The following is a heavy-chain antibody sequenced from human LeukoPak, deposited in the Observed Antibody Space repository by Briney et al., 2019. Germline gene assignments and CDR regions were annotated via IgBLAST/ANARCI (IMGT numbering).Heavy chain of an antibody. CDR2: ISSGGNT. CDR1: GFIVSSIY. D-gene: IGHD3-22*01. CDR3: AREVRGYYFDY. J-gene: IGHJ4*02. Sequence: PGGSLRLSCAASGFIVSSIYMSWVRQAPGKGLEWVSVISSGGNTYYADSVKGRFTISRDNSKNTLYLQMNGLRAEDTAVYYCAREVRGYYFDYWGQGTLVTVSS. V-gene: IGHV3-53*01.